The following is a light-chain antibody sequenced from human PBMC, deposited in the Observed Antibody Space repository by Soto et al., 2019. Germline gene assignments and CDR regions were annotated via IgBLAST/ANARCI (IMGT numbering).Light chain of an antibody. Sequence: EIVLTQSPGTLSLSPGERATLSCRASQSVSNYLAWSQQKPGQAPRLLIYGASRRATVIPDRFSGSGSGTDFTVTISRLEPEDFGVYYCQQYGGSPQTFGQGNPVEIK. V-gene: IGKV3-20*01. CDR2: GAS. J-gene: IGKJ1*01. CDR1: QSVSNY. CDR3: QQYGGSPQT.